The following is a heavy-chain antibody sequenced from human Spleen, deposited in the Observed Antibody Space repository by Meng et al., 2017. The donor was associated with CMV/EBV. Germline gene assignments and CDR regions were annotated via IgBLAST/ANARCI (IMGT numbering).Heavy chain of an antibody. D-gene: IGHD3-9*01. CDR2: INSDGSST. V-gene: IGHV3-74*01. CDR3: ARDLAYYDILTGYYP. CDR1: GFTFSSHW. J-gene: IGHJ5*02. Sequence: GESLKISCAASGFTFSSHWMHWVRQAPGKGLVWVSRINSDGSSTSYADSVKGRFTISRDNAKNTLYLQMNSLRAEDTAVYYCARDLAYYDILTGYYPWGQGTLVTVSS.